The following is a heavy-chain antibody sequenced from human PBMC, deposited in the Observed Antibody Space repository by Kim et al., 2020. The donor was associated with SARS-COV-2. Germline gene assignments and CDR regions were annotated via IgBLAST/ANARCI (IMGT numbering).Heavy chain of an antibody. CDR1: GYSITDYN. D-gene: IGHD1-1*01. J-gene: IGHJ3*02. V-gene: IGHV1-2*06. CDR3: ARDLNWVPFDI. CDR2: INPNSEGT. Sequence: ASVKVSCKASGYSITDYNTHWVRQAPGQGLEWVGRINPNSEGTKYAQKFQGRVTMTRDTSINTAYMELSRLIIDDTAVYYCARDLNWVPFDIWGQGTMVT.